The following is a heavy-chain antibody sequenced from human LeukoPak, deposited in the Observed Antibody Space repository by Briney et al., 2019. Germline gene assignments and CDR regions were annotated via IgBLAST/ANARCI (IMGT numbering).Heavy chain of an antibody. D-gene: IGHD3-10*01. CDR3: ARGYYGVYFDY. Sequence: SETLSLTCTVSGGSISSYYWSWIRQRPGKGLEWIGYIYYSGSTNYNPSLKSRVTISVDTSKNQFSLKLSSVTAADTAVYYCARGYYGVYFDYWGQGTLVTVSS. CDR1: GGSISSYY. J-gene: IGHJ4*02. CDR2: IYYSGST. V-gene: IGHV4-59*01.